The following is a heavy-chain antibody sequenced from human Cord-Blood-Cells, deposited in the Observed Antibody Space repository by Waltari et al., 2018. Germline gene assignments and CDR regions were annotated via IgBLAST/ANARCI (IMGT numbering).Heavy chain of an antibody. V-gene: IGHV4-34*01. CDR1: GGSFSGYY. J-gene: IGHJ4*02. D-gene: IGHD6-13*01. Sequence: QVQLQQWGAGLLKPSETLSLTCAVYGGSFSGYYWSWIRQPPGKGLEWIGEINHSGSTNYNPALKGRVTISVDTSKNQFSLKLSSVTAADTAVYYCARRGIAAAGFDYWGQGTLVTVSS. CDR3: ARRGIAAAGFDY. CDR2: INHSGST.